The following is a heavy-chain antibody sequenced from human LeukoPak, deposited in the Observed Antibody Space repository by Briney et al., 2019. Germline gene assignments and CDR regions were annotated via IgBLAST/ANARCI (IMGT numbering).Heavy chain of an antibody. CDR1: GGSISSSSYY. CDR2: IYTSGST. V-gene: IGHV4-61*02. Sequence: SETLSLTCTVSGGSISSSSYYWSWIRQPAGKGLEWIGRIYTSGSTNYNPSLKSRVTMSVDTSKNQFSLKLSSVTAADTAVYYCARDPALYSSSWYIWGQGTLVTVSS. D-gene: IGHD6-13*01. J-gene: IGHJ4*02. CDR3: ARDPALYSSSWYI.